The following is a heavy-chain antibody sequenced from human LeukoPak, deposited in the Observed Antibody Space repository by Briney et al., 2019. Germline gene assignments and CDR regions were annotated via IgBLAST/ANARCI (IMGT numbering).Heavy chain of an antibody. J-gene: IGHJ6*02. D-gene: IGHD1-26*01. Sequence: GGSLRLSCAASGFTFDDFAMHWVRQAPGKGPEWVSGISWNSGSIGYAASVKGRFTISRDNAKNSLYLQMNSLRAEDTALYYCVKDLRQLVGPTYAFYYGMDVWGQGTPITVSS. V-gene: IGHV3-9*01. CDR3: VKDLRQLVGPTYAFYYGMDV. CDR1: GFTFDDFA. CDR2: ISWNSGSI.